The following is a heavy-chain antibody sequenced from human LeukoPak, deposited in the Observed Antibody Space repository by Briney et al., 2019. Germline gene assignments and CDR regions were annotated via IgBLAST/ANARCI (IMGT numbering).Heavy chain of an antibody. V-gene: IGHV3-48*03. CDR1: GFTFSSYE. CDR2: ISSSGSTI. CDR3: ARVATQSSYGMDV. Sequence: PGGSLRLSCAASGFTFSSYEMNWVRQAPGKGLEWVSYISSSGSTIYYADSVKGRFTISRDNAKNSLYLQMNSLRAEDTAVYYCARVATQSSYGMDVWGQGTTVAVSS. J-gene: IGHJ6*02.